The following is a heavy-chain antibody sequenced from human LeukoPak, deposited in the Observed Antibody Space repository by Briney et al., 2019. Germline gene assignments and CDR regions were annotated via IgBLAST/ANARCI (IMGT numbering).Heavy chain of an antibody. CDR3: STTDSGSY. CDR2: IKSKTDGGTT. D-gene: IGHD1-26*01. CDR1: GFTFSSYG. V-gene: IGHV3-15*01. Sequence: KPGRSLRLSCAASGFTFSSYGMHWVRQAPGKGLEWVGRIKSKTDGGTTDYAAPVKGRFTISRDDSKNTLYLQMNSLKIEDTAVYYCSTTDSGSYWGQGTLVTVSS. J-gene: IGHJ4*02.